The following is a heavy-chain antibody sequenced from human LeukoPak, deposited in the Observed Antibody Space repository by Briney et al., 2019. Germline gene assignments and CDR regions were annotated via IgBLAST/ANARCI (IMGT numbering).Heavy chain of an antibody. CDR2: ISSYNGNT. Sequence: ASVKVSCKASGYTFTSNGISWVRQAPGQGREGMGWISSYNGNTNYAQKLHGRVTMTTDTSTSTAHMEMRSLRSDDTAVYYCARGRYYYDRSGYSYFDYWGQGTLVTVSS. CDR3: ARGRYYYDRSGYSYFDY. V-gene: IGHV1-18*01. D-gene: IGHD3-22*01. J-gene: IGHJ4*02. CDR1: GYTFTSNG.